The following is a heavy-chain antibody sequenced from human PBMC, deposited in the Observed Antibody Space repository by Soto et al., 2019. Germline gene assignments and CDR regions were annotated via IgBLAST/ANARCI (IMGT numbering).Heavy chain of an antibody. CDR1: GFTFSSYA. J-gene: IGHJ2*01. CDR3: AKDAAGGYYDFWSGYYTFWYFDL. V-gene: IGHV3-23*01. Sequence: EVQLLESGGGLVQPGGSLRLSCAASGFTFSSYAMSWVRQAPGKGLEWVLAISGSGGSTYYADSVKGRFTISRDNSKNTLYLQMNSLRAEDTAVYYCAKDAAGGYYDFWSGYYTFWYFDLWGRGTLVTVSS. CDR2: ISGSGGST. D-gene: IGHD3-3*01.